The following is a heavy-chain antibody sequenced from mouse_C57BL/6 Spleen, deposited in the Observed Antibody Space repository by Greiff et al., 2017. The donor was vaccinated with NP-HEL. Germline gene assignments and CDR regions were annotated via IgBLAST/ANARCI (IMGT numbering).Heavy chain of an antibody. Sequence: QVQLQQPGAELVKPGASVKLSCKASGYTFTSYWMHWVKQRPGQGLEWIGMFHPNSGSTNYNEKFKSKATLTVDKSSSTAYMQLSSLTSEDSAVYDCARGDYYGSSPDWYFDVWGTGTTVTVSS. CDR3: ARGDYYGSSPDWYFDV. V-gene: IGHV1-64*01. CDR1: GYTFTSYW. CDR2: FHPNSGST. D-gene: IGHD1-1*01. J-gene: IGHJ1*03.